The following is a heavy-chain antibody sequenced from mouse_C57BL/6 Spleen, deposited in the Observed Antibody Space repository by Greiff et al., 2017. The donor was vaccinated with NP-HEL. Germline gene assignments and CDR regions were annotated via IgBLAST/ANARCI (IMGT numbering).Heavy chain of an antibody. CDR3: TTDPYDYDLYYYAMDY. D-gene: IGHD2-4*01. J-gene: IGHJ4*01. Sequence: VQLQQSGAELVRPGASVKLSCTASGFNIKDYYMHWVKQRPEQGLEWIGRIDPEDGDTEYAPKFQGKATMTADTSSNTAYLQLSSLTSEDTAVYYCTTDPYDYDLYYYAMDYWGQGTSVTVSS. CDR1: GFNIKDYY. V-gene: IGHV14-1*01. CDR2: IDPEDGDT.